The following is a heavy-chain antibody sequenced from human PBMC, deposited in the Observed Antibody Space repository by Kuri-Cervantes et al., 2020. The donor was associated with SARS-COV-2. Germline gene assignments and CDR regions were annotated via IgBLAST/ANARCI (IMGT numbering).Heavy chain of an antibody. Sequence: GGSLRLSCAASGFTFSSYGMHWVRQAPGKGLEWVAVIWYDGSNKYYADSVKGRFTISRDNSKNTLYLQMNSLRAEDTAVYYCARGDAEVGATLDGTWGQGTVVTVSS. V-gene: IGHV3-33*01. CDR2: IWYDGSNK. CDR3: ARGDAEVGATLDGT. J-gene: IGHJ1*01. CDR1: GFTFSSYG. D-gene: IGHD5-12*01.